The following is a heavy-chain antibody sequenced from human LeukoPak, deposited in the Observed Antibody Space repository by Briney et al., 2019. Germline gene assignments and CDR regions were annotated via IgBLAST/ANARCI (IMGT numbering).Heavy chain of an antibody. CDR2: IKQDGSEK. Sequence: GGSLRLSCAASGFTFSSYWMNWVRQAPGKGLEWVANIKQDGSEKYYVDSVRGRFTISRDNAKNTLYLQMNSLRAEDTAVFYCAKDRSPYSFDYWGQGTLVTVSS. CDR3: AKDRSPYSFDY. V-gene: IGHV3-7*01. CDR1: GFTFSSYW. J-gene: IGHJ4*02.